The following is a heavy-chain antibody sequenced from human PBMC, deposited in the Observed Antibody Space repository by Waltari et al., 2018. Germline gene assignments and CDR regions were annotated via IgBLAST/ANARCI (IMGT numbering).Heavy chain of an antibody. J-gene: IGHJ5*01. CDR2: MYCRGSS. V-gene: IGHV4-39*01. D-gene: IGHD3-10*01. CDR1: GDSVTRGSYY. CDR3: ARAFGSGSYAWFDS. Sequence: QLQLQESGPGLVKPSETLSLTCSVSGDSVTRGSYYWGWIRPPPRKGLEWIGIMYCRGSSYSNPSLKSRVTISVDTSKNQFSLKLSSVAAADTAVYYCARAFGSGSYAWFDSWGQGTLVTVSS.